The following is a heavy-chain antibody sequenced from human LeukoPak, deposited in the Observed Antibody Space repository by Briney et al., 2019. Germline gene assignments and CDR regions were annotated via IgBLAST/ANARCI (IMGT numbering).Heavy chain of an antibody. CDR1: GGSMSSSRYY. V-gene: IGHV4-39*01. Sequence: SETLSLTCTVSGGSMSSSRYYWAWIRQPPGKGLEWIGRFQYSERIYYNPSLKSLVTITVGTTKNQYSLKLSSVIAANTAVEYCGRHVSTTRGVMILRRITWFDPWGQGTLVTVSS. D-gene: IGHD3-10*01. CDR3: GRHVSTTRGVMILRRITWFDP. J-gene: IGHJ5*02. CDR2: FQYSERI.